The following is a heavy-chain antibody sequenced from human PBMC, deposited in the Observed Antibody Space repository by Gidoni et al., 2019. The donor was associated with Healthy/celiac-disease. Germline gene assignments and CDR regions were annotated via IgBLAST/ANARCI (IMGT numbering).Heavy chain of an antibody. D-gene: IGHD4-17*01. CDR2: INHSGST. V-gene: IGHV4-34*01. J-gene: IGHJ4*02. CDR3: ASVPPVSTVTTADY. CDR1: GASFSGDY. Sequence: QVQLQQWGAGLLKPSETLSLTCAVYGASFSGDYWSWIRQPPGKGLEWIGEINHSGSTHYNPSLKSRVTISVDTSKNQFSLKLSSVTAADTAVYYCASVPPVSTVTTADYWGQGTLVTVSS.